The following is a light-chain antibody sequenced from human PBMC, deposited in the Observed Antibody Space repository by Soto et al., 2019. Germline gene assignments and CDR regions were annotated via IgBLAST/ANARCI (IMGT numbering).Light chain of an antibody. CDR1: QSVSSN. J-gene: IGKJ1*01. CDR2: RES. V-gene: IGKV3-15*01. CDR3: KQYGSIQWT. Sequence: RLSRPSPASVSVSPGESATLSRMASQSVSSNLAWYQQKTGQAHRIIIYRESTRATGIQDRLSGSGSGTDFTLNIRRLEPEELAVYYCKQYGSIQWTVGQGTKGELK.